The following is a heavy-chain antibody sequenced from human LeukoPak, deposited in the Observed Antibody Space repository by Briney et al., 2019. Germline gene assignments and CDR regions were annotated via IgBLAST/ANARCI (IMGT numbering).Heavy chain of an antibody. V-gene: IGHV3-74*01. J-gene: IGHJ4*02. CDR2: INSDGSST. CDR3: ARASTVTYNFDY. CDR1: GFTFSSYW. Sequence: GGSLRLSCAASGFTFSSYWMHWVRHAPGKGLVWVSRINSDGSSTNYADSVKGRFTISRDNAKNTLYLQMNSLRAEDTAVYYCARASTVTYNFDYWGQGTLVTVSS. D-gene: IGHD4-11*01.